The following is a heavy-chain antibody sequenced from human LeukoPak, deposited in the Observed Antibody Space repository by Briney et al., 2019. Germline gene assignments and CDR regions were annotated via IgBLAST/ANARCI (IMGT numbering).Heavy chain of an antibody. Sequence: PSETLSLTCTVSGGSMNSYYWTWIRQPPGKELEWIGYIYNSGSTNYNPSLKSRVTISTDTSKKQFPLRVSSVTAADTAVYYCARRLRIEGGTRRGDALDMWGQGTMVTVSS. J-gene: IGHJ3*02. CDR2: IYNSGST. D-gene: IGHD1-26*01. CDR3: ARRLRIEGGTRRGDALDM. CDR1: GGSMNSYY. V-gene: IGHV4-59*08.